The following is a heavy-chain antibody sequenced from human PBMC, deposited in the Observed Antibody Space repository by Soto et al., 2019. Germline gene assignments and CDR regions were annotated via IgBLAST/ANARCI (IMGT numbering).Heavy chain of an antibody. CDR2: INPKSGGT. Sequence: GASVKVSCKASGYSFTDYHIHWVRQAPGQGLEWLGRINPKSGGTSTAQKFQGWVAMTTDTAISTASMELTRLTSDDTAIYYCARGDSTDCSNGVCSFFYNHDMDVWGQGTTVTVSS. CDR1: GYSFTDYH. V-gene: IGHV1-2*04. D-gene: IGHD2-8*01. J-gene: IGHJ6*02. CDR3: ARGDSTDCSNGVCSFFYNHDMDV.